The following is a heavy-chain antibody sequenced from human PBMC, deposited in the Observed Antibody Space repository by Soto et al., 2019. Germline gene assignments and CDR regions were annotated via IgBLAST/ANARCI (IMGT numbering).Heavy chain of an antibody. CDR1: GGTFSSYA. J-gene: IGHJ5*02. Sequence: AASVKVSCKASGGTFSSYAISWARQAPGQGLEWMGGIIPIFGTANYAQKFQGRVTITADESTSTAYMELSSLRSEDTAVYYCASGYCSSTSCYKTWFDPWGQGTLVTVSS. V-gene: IGHV1-69*13. CDR3: ASGYCSSTSCYKTWFDP. D-gene: IGHD2-2*03. CDR2: IIPIFGTA.